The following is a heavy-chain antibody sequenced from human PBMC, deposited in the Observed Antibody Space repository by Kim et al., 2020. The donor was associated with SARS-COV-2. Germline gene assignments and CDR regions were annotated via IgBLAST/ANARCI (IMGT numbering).Heavy chain of an antibody. CDR1: GGSFSGYY. D-gene: IGHD5-12*01. V-gene: IGHV4-34*01. Sequence: SETLSLTCAVYGGSFSGYYWSWIRQPPGKGLEWIGEINHSGSTNYNPSLKSRVTISVDTSKNQFSLKLSSVTAADTAVYYCARGTGGVATRRYCGIDYWGQGTLVTVSS. CDR3: ARGTGGVATRRYCGIDY. J-gene: IGHJ4*02. CDR2: INHSGST.